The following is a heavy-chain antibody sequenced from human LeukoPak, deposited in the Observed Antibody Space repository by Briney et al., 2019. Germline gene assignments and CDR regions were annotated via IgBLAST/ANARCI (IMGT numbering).Heavy chain of an antibody. Sequence: SETLSLTCTVSGGSISSGSYYWGWIRQPPGKGLEWIGSIYYSGSTYYNPSLKSRVTTSVDTSKNQFSLKLSSVTAADTAVYYCARLYSPTNWFDPWGQGTLVTVSS. CDR2: IYYSGST. V-gene: IGHV4-39*01. CDR1: GGSISSGSYY. CDR3: ARLYSPTNWFDP. D-gene: IGHD4-11*01. J-gene: IGHJ5*02.